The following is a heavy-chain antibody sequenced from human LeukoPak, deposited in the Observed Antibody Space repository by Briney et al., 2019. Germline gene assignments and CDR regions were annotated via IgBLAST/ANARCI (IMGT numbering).Heavy chain of an antibody. Sequence: PSETLSLTCTVSGDSVNSGNFYWSWIRQPPGKGLEWIGTVYYSGSTNYNPSLKSRVTISVDTSKNQFSLKLSSVTAADTAVYYCARSGSGWYSDDQRDAFDIWGQGTMVTVSS. J-gene: IGHJ3*02. D-gene: IGHD6-19*01. CDR2: VYYSGST. CDR3: ARSGSGWYSDDQRDAFDI. CDR1: GDSVNSGNFY. V-gene: IGHV4-61*01.